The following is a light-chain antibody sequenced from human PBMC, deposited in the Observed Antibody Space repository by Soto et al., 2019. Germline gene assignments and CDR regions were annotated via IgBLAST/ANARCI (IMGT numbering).Light chain of an antibody. CDR1: RSFSTN. Sequence: EIVMTQSPATLSVSPGERATLSCRASRSFSTNLAWYQQKPGQAPRLLIYGASTRATGITARFSASGSGTEFTLTINSLQSEDVAVYYCQQYSNWPPITFGQGTRLEIK. V-gene: IGKV3-15*01. CDR3: QQYSNWPPIT. CDR2: GAS. J-gene: IGKJ5*01.